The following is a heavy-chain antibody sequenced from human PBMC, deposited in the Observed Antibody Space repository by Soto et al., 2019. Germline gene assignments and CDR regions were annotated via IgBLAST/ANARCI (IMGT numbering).Heavy chain of an antibody. CDR2: LSSSSSYI. CDR3: AGGGIMYGDYRSMDV. V-gene: IGHV3-21*01. D-gene: IGHD4-17*01. Sequence: EVQLVESGGGLVKPGGSLRLSCAASGFTFSSYNMNWVRQAPGKGLGWVSSLSSSSSYIYYADSVKGRFTISRDNAKNSLYLQMNSLRAEDTAVYYCAGGGIMYGDYRSMDVWGKGTTVTVSS. CDR1: GFTFSSYN. J-gene: IGHJ6*03.